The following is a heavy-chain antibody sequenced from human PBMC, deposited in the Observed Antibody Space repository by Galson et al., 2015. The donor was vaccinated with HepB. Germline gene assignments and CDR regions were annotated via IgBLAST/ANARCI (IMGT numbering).Heavy chain of an antibody. Sequence: SLRLSCAASGFTFSSYAMHWVRQAPGKGLEWVAVISYDGSNKYYADSVKGRFTISRDNSKNTLYLQMNSLRAEDTAVYYCARDGIVVVPAAIHYYCYMDVWGKGTTVTVSS. D-gene: IGHD2-2*01. CDR1: GFTFSSYA. CDR3: ARDGIVVVPAAIHYYCYMDV. CDR2: ISYDGSNK. V-gene: IGHV3-30-3*01. J-gene: IGHJ6*03.